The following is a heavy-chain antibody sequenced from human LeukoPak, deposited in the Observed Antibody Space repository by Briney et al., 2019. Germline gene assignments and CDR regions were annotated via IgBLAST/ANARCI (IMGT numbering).Heavy chain of an antibody. V-gene: IGHV1-2*02. CDR3: ARGGYYDTSGANY. D-gene: IGHD3-22*01. J-gene: IGHJ4*02. CDR1: GYTFTGYY. CDR2: INPNSGDT. Sequence: ASVKVSCKASGYTFTGYYMHWVRQAPGQGLEWMGCINPNSGDTKYAPKFQGRVTMTRDTSITTGYMELSRLRSEDTAVYYCARGGYYDTSGANYWGQGTLVTVSS.